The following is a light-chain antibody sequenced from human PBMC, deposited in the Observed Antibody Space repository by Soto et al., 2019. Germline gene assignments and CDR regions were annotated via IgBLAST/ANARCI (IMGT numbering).Light chain of an antibody. Sequence: EMVMTQSPATLSVSPGERVTLSCRASQSVSSYLAWYQQKPGQPPRLLIYVASTRAAGIPARFSGSGSGTEFTLTISSLQSEDFVVYYCQQYKDWLPRFGQRTKVEIK. V-gene: IGKV3-15*01. CDR2: VAS. J-gene: IGKJ1*01. CDR1: QSVSSY. CDR3: QQYKDWLPR.